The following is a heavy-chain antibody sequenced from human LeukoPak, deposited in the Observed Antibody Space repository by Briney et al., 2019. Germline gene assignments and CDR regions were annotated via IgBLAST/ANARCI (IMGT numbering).Heavy chain of an antibody. CDR1: GGSFSGYY. J-gene: IGHJ4*02. CDR2: INHSGST. Sequence: SETLSLTCAVYGGSFSGYYRSWIRQPPGKGLEWIGEINHSGSTNYNPSLKSRVTISVDTSKNQFSLKLSSVTAADTAVYYCAGTYSSGPTDYWGQGTLVTVSS. CDR3: AGTYSSGPTDY. D-gene: IGHD6-25*01. V-gene: IGHV4-34*01.